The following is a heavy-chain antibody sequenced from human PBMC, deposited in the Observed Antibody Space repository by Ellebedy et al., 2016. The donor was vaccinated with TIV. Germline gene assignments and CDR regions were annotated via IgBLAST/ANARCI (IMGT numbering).Heavy chain of an antibody. CDR2: IIPIFGST. V-gene: IGHV1-69*13. CDR1: GGTFRNYA. Sequence: AASVTVSCKASGGTFRNYAITWVRQAPGQGLAWMGGIIPIFGSTNYAQNFQGRVTITADESTGTAYMELRSLRSDDTAVYYCAGVPGGYCIGDNCYWEYFQHWGQGTLVTVSS. D-gene: IGHD2-15*01. CDR3: AGVPGGYCIGDNCYWEYFQH. J-gene: IGHJ1*01.